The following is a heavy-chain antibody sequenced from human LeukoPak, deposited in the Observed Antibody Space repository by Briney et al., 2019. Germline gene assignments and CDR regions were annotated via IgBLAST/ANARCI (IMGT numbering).Heavy chain of an antibody. CDR2: IIPTFGTV. CDR3: ARATSANEYSYGFHFDY. CDR1: GTTFRSYA. V-gene: IGHV1-69*13. D-gene: IGHD5-18*01. Sequence: GASVKVSCKASGTTFRSYAINRVRQAPGQGLEWMGAIIPTFGTVKYAQKFQGRVTMTADESTSTAYMDLSSLRSDDTAVYFCARATSANEYSYGFHFDYWGQGTLVTVSS. J-gene: IGHJ4*02.